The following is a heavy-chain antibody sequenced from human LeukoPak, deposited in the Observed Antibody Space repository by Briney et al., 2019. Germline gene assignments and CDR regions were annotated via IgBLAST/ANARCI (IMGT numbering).Heavy chain of an antibody. V-gene: IGHV4-61*02. CDR2: IYSSGST. CDR3: AGVAVAGTFDY. D-gene: IGHD6-19*01. CDR1: GGSISSGSYY. J-gene: IGHJ4*02. Sequence: SQTLSLTCTVSGGSISSGSYYWSWIRQPAGKGLEWIGRIYSSGSTNYNPSLKSRVTISVDKSKNQFSLKLSSVTVADTAVYYCAGVAVAGTFDYWGQGTLVTVSS.